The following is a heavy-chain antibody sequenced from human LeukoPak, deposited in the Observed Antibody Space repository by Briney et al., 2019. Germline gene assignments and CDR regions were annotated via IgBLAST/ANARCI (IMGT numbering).Heavy chain of an antibody. D-gene: IGHD1-26*01. CDR1: GATFSSYA. V-gene: IGHV1-69*05. J-gene: IGHJ4*02. CDR3: ARDPIVGAYRFDY. CDR2: IIPIFGTA. Sequence: SVKVSCKASGATFSSYAISWVRQAPGQGLEWIGRIIPIFGTANYAQKFQGRVTITTDESTSTAYMELSSLRSEDTAVYYCARDPIVGAYRFDYWGQGTLVTVSS.